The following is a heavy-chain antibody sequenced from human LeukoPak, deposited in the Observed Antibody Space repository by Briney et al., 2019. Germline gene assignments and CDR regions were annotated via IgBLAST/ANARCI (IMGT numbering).Heavy chain of an antibody. J-gene: IGHJ6*03. CDR2: IIPIFGTA. D-gene: IGHD2-21*01. CDR1: GGTFSSYA. CDR3: ARKGYCGGDCYSDYYYYYMDV. Sequence: SVKVSCKASGGTFSSYAISWVRQAPGQGLEWMGGIIPIFGTANYAQKFQGRVTITADESTSTAYMELSSLRSEGTAVYYCARKGYCGGDCYSDYYYYYMDVWGKGTTVTVSS. V-gene: IGHV1-69*13.